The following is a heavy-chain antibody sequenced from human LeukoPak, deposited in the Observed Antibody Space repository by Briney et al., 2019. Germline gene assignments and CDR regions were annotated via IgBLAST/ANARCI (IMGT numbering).Heavy chain of an antibody. CDR3: ARGFLGLNGGV. Sequence: SETLSLTCGVSGGSFSGYYWNWIRQAPGKGLEWIGEINHNGSTSSNPSLKSRVTISVDTSRSRFSLKLNSATAADTAVYYCARGFLGLNGGVWGQGTTVTVSS. D-gene: IGHD1-26*01. CDR1: GGSFSGYY. J-gene: IGHJ3*01. V-gene: IGHV4-34*01. CDR2: INHNGST.